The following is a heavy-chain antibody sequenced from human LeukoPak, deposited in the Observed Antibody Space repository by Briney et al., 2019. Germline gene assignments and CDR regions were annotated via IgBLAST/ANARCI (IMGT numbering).Heavy chain of an antibody. CDR2: MSYDGSNK. V-gene: IGHV3-30*18. J-gene: IGHJ4*02. CDR3: AKEGSAIAVVGTYFDY. Sequence: GGSLRLSCAASGFTFNSYGFHWVRQAPGKGLEWVAVMSYDGSNKYYADSVKGRFTVSRDNSKNTLYLQMNSLRPEDTALYYCAKEGSAIAVVGTYFDYWGQGTLVTVSS. D-gene: IGHD6-19*01. CDR1: GFTFNSYG.